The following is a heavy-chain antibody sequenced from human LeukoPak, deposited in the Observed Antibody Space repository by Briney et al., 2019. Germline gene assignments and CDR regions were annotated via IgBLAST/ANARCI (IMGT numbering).Heavy chain of an antibody. J-gene: IGHJ3*02. CDR1: GNTFSSYS. CDR3: AKGDSSGGNDAFDI. V-gene: IGHV3-48*04. CDR2: ISSSSTI. D-gene: IGHD3-22*01. Sequence: PGGSLRLSCAASGNTFSSYSMNWVRQAPGKGLEWVSYISSSSTIYYADSVKGRFTISRDNAKNSLYLQMNSLRAEDTALYYCAKGDSSGGNDAFDIWGQGTMVTVSS.